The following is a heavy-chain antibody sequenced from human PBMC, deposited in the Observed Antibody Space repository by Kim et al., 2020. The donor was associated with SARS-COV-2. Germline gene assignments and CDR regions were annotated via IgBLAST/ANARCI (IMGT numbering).Heavy chain of an antibody. D-gene: IGHD6-13*01. CDR3: GKDLAPSRSWGIDY. V-gene: IGHV3-9*01. J-gene: IGHJ4*02. Sequence: DADSVKGRVTICRDNGRNSLYQQMNSLRNEDKALYYCGKDLAPSRSWGIDYWGQGTLVTVSS.